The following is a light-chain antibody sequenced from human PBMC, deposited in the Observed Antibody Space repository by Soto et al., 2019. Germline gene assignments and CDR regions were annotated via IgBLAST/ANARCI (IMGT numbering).Light chain of an antibody. CDR2: GAS. J-gene: IGKJ2*01. CDR3: QQYGSSIMYT. V-gene: IGKV3-20*01. Sequence: DIVLTQSPGTLSLSPGESATLSCSASRSLARNYLAWYQQKPGQAPRLLFYGASTRATGVPDRFSGSGSGTEFVLTISRLEPEDFAIYYCQQYGSSIMYTFGQGTKLEI. CDR1: RSLARNY.